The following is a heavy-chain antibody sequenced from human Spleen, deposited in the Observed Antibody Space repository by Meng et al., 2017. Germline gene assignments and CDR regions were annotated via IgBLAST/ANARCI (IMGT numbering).Heavy chain of an antibody. CDR3: ARDLSRDWYFDL. Sequence: QNAGAGLVKPSGTLSLTSGGVDGSNSSSNWWSWVRQPPGKGLEWIGEIFHSGSTNYNTSLKSRVTISVDKSKNQFSLRLSFVTAADTAVYYCARDLSRDWYFDLWGRGTLVTVSS. V-gene: IGHV4-4*02. CDR2: IFHSGST. CDR1: DGSNSSSNW. D-gene: IGHD3-9*01. J-gene: IGHJ2*01.